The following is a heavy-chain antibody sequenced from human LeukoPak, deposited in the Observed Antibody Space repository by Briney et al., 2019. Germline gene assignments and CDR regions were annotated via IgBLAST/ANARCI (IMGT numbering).Heavy chain of an antibody. D-gene: IGHD3-9*01. Sequence: PGGSLRLSCAASGFTFSDYYMSWIRQAPGKGLEWVSYISSGSTIYYADSVKGRFTISRDNAKNSLYLQMNSLRAEDTAVYYCAREGRYFDWFAEGSRFDPWGQGTLVTVSS. J-gene: IGHJ5*02. V-gene: IGHV3-11*01. CDR3: AREGRYFDWFAEGSRFDP. CDR2: ISSGSTI. CDR1: GFTFSDYY.